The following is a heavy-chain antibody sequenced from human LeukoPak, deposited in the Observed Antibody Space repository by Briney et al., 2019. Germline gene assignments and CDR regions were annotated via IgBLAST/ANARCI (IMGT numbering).Heavy chain of an antibody. CDR3: ARGELDIVGHYYYYGMGV. Sequence: PSETLSLTCTVYGGSISSNYWSWLRQPPGKGLEGFGYIYYSGSTNYNPSLESRVTISVDTSKNQFSLKLSSVTAADTAVYYCARGELDIVGHYYYYGMGVWGQGTTVTGPS. CDR1: GGSISSNY. J-gene: IGHJ6*02. CDR2: IYYSGST. V-gene: IGHV4-59*01. D-gene: IGHD2-15*01.